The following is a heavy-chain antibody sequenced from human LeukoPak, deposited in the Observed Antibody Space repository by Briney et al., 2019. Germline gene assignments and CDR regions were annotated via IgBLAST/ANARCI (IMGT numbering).Heavy chain of an antibody. CDR2: INYIRTT. D-gene: IGHD6-19*01. V-gene: IGHV4-59*08. J-gene: IGHJ4*02. CDR1: GGSISSYY. Sequence: PSETLSLTCTVSGGSISSYYWNWIRQPPGKGLEWIGYINYIRTTDYNPSLKSRVTISLDTSKNQFSLKLSSVTAADTAVYYCARRTGYTSGDFDYWGQGTLVTVSS. CDR3: ARRTGYTSGDFDY.